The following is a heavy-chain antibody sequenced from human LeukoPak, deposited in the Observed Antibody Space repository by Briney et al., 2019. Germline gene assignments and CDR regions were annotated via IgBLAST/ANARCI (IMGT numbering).Heavy chain of an antibody. D-gene: IGHD3-10*01. J-gene: IGHJ4*02. CDR1: GFTFSTYS. Sequence: KPGKSLRLSCAASGFTFSTYSMNWVRQAPGKGPEWVSSISSGDSYIYYADSVKGRLTISRDNAKNSLYLQMNSLRAEDTAVYYCARDGYGSGSYPYYFDYWGQGTLVTVSS. CDR3: ARDGYGSGSYPYYFDY. CDR2: ISSGDSYI. V-gene: IGHV3-21*01.